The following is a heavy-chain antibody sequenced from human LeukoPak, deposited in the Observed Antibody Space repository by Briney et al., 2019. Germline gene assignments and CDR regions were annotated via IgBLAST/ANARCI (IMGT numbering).Heavy chain of an antibody. Sequence: SETLSLTCTVSGGSISSSSYYWGWIRQPPGKGLEWIGSIYYSGSTYYNPSLKSRVTISVDTSKNQFPLKLSSVTAADTAVYYCARHVATMIQNDDAFDIWGQGTMVTVSS. D-gene: IGHD3-22*01. J-gene: IGHJ3*02. CDR3: ARHVATMIQNDDAFDI. CDR1: GGSISSSSYY. V-gene: IGHV4-39*01. CDR2: IYYSGST.